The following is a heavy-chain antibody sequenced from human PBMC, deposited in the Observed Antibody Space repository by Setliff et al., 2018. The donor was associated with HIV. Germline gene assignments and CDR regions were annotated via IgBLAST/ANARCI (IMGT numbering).Heavy chain of an antibody. D-gene: IGHD3-3*01. Sequence: SVKVACKASRSTFNSHTINWVRQAPGQGLDWMGRIIPILGVANYAQRFQGKVTITADKSTSTAYMELTSLRFDDTAMYYCVRGVQSPPHYSYYYMDVWGEGTMVTVSS. CDR1: RSTFNSHT. V-gene: IGHV1-69*02. CDR3: VRGVQSPPHYSYYYMDV. J-gene: IGHJ6*03. CDR2: IIPILGVA.